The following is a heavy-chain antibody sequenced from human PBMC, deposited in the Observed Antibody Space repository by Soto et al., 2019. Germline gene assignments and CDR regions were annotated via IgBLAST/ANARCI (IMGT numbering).Heavy chain of an antibody. J-gene: IGHJ4*02. CDR2: IYHSVST. D-gene: IGHD7-27*01. Sequence: PSETLSLTCAVSGGSIGSGGYSGSWIRQPPGKGLECIGYIYHSVSTYYNPSLKSRVTISVDRSKNQFSLKLSSVTAADTAVYYCARGPPLGYWGQGTLVTVSS. V-gene: IGHV4-30-2*01. CDR1: GGSIGSGGYS. CDR3: ARGPPLGY.